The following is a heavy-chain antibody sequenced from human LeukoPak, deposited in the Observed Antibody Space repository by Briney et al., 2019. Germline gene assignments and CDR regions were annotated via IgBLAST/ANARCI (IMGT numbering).Heavy chain of an antibody. CDR2: TYYRSKWYN. Sequence: SQTLSLTCAISGDSVSSNSASRHWIRQSPSRGLEWLGRTYYRSKWYNDYAVSVKSRININPDTSKNQFSLQLNSVTPEDTAVYYCARGFPRYFDLWGRGTLVTVSS. CDR1: GDSVSSNSAS. J-gene: IGHJ2*01. V-gene: IGHV6-1*01. D-gene: IGHD2-21*01. CDR3: ARGFPRYFDL.